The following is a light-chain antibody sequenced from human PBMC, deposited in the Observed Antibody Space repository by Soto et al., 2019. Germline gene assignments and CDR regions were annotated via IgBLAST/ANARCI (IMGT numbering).Light chain of an antibody. CDR1: QSVSSN. CDR3: QQYNNWPIT. CDR2: GAS. J-gene: IGKJ5*01. Sequence: EIVMMKSPATLSVSPGERATLSCRASQSVSSNLAWYQQKPGQAPRLLIYGASTRATGIPARFSGSGSGTEFTLTISSLQSEDFAVYYCQQYNNWPITFGQGTRLEIK. V-gene: IGKV3-15*01.